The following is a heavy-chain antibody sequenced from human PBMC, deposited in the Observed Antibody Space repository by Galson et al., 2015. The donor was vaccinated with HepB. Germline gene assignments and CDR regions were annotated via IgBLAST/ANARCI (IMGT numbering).Heavy chain of an antibody. D-gene: IGHD6-13*01. J-gene: IGHJ5*02. V-gene: IGHV6-1*01. Sequence: CAISGDSVSSNSAAWNWIRQSPSRGLEWLGRTYYRSKWYNDYAVSVKSRITINPDTSKNQFSPQLNSVTPEDTAVYYCARGVPGSSSWSRPGWFDPWGQGTLVTVSS. CDR1: GDSVSSNSAA. CDR3: ARGVPGSSSWSRPGWFDP. CDR2: TYYRSKWYN.